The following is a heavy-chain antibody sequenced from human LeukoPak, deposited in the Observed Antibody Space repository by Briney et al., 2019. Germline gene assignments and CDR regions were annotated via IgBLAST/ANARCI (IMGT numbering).Heavy chain of an antibody. CDR2: ISSDGSAT. D-gene: IGHD1-26*01. Sequence: PGGSLRLSCATSGFTFSSYWMHWVRQAPGMGLVWVSRISSDGSATNYADSVKGRFTISRDNAKNTLYLQMTILTAEDTAVYYCARVGKSGSYYYFDYWGQGTLVTVSS. CDR3: ARVGKSGSYYYFDY. CDR1: GFTFSSYW. V-gene: IGHV3-74*01. J-gene: IGHJ4*02.